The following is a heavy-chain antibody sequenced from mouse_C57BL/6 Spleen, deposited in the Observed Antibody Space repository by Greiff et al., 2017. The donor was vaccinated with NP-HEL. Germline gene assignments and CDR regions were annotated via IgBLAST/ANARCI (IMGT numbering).Heavy chain of an antibody. V-gene: IGHV1-9*01. Sequence: VQLQQSGPELMKPGASVKLSCKATGYSFTGYWIEWVKQRTGHGLEWIGEILPGSGTTSYNEKFKGKATFTVDQSSNTAYMQLSSLTAEDAAIYYCAIADSSGPWFADWGQGPLVTVAA. J-gene: IGHJ3*01. CDR3: AIADSSGPWFAD. D-gene: IGHD3-2*02. CDR1: GYSFTGYW. CDR2: ILPGSGTT.